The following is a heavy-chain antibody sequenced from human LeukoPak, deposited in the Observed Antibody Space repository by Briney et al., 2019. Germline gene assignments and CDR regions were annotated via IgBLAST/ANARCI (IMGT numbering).Heavy chain of an antibody. V-gene: IGHV4-4*07. CDR1: GGSLSRYY. Sequence: SETLSLTRTVSGGSLSRYYWGWIRQPAREGLGWVGRIYTSGSTNYNPSLKSRVTMSVDTSKNQFSLKLSSVTAADTAVYYCARASYSSSWFDPWGQGTLVTVSS. CDR3: ARASYSSSWFDP. CDR2: IYTSGST. J-gene: IGHJ5*02. D-gene: IGHD6-13*01.